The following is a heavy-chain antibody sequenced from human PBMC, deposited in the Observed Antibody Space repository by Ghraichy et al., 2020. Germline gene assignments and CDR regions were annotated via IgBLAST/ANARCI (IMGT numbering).Heavy chain of an antibody. CDR2: LYAEGSP. V-gene: IGHV3-66*01. D-gene: IGHD1-14*01. J-gene: IGHJ4*01. CDR3: RKNLVSRVPLGN. Sequence: GGSLRLSCAASGFNITDGYMTWVRQAPGKGLEWVAILYAEGSPFYADSVKDRFSVARDSLTNTVFLQMNSLRVEDTAVYYCRKNLVSRVPLGNWGQGTLVTVSS. CDR1: GFNITDGY.